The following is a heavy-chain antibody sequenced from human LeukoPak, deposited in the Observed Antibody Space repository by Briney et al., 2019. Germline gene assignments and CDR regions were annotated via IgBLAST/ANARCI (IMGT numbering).Heavy chain of an antibody. Sequence: GGSLRLSCAASGFTFSTYAMTWFRQAPGKGLEWVAVISYGGTNIYYADSVKGRFTISRDNSKNTLFLQMNSLRAEDTAVYYCARDRSGYANDAFDFWGQGTMVTVSS. D-gene: IGHD3-3*01. CDR2: ISYGGTNI. J-gene: IGHJ3*01. V-gene: IGHV3-30-3*01. CDR3: ARDRSGYANDAFDF. CDR1: GFTFSTYA.